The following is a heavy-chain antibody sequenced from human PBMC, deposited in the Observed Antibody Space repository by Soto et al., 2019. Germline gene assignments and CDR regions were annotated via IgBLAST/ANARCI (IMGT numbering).Heavy chain of an antibody. CDR2: INVYNGDT. V-gene: IGHV1-18*01. J-gene: IGHJ4*02. D-gene: IGHD3-10*01. CDR1: GYTFTSHP. CDR3: ARVVEGSSGGDY. Sequence: QVQLVQSGAEVKQPEASVKVSCEASGYTFTSHPIIWVRQAPGQGLEWMGWINVYNGDTSYAQKVQGRVTMTTDTPTSTVYMELRSLRSDDTAVYYCARVVEGSSGGDYWGQGTPVTVSS.